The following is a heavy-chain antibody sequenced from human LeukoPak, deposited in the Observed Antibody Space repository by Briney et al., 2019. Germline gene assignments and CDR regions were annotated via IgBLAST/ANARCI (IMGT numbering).Heavy chain of an antibody. CDR1: GFTVSTNY. CDR2: IYRGGTT. CDR3: AKDRGSGSYYDY. V-gene: IGHV3-53*01. J-gene: IGHJ4*02. Sequence: GGSLRLSCAASGFTVSTNYMSWVRQAPGKGLEWVSVIYRGGTTYYADSVKGRFTISRDNSKNTLYLQMNSLRAEDTAVYYCAKDRGSGSYYDYWGQGTLVTVSS. D-gene: IGHD1-26*01.